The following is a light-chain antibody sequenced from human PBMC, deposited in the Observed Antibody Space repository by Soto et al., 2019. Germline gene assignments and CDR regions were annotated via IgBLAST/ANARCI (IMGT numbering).Light chain of an antibody. J-gene: IGLJ3*02. V-gene: IGLV1-40*01. CDR3: QSYDSGLPWV. CDR2: GSN. Sequence: QPVLTQPPSVSGAPGQRVTIFCTGTNSNIGAGYDVHWYQQLPGTVPKLLIYGSNNRPSGVPDRFSGSKSGTSASLAITGLQAEDEATYYCQSYDSGLPWVFGGGTKVTVL. CDR1: NSNIGAGYD.